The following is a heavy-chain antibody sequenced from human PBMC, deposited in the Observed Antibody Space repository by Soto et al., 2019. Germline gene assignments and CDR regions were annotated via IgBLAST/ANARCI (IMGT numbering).Heavy chain of an antibody. CDR2: IYPGDSET. D-gene: IGHD3-22*01. V-gene: IGHV5-51*01. J-gene: IGHJ3*02. CDR3: ARRGYDSSGYYYAFDI. Sequence: GESLKLSCKGSGDSFTNYWIGWVRQMPGKGLEFMGIIYPGDSETRYNPSFQGQVTISADRSISTVYLQWSSLKASDTAMYYCARRGYDSSGYYYAFDIWGQGTMVTVSS. CDR1: GDSFTNYW.